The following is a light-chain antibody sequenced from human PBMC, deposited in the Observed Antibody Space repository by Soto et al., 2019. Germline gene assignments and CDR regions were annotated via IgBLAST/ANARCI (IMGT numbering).Light chain of an antibody. CDR2: AAS. J-gene: IGKJ1*01. V-gene: IGKV1-27*01. Sequence: DIQMTQSPSSLSASVGDRVTITCRVSQGISNHLAWYQQRPGKVPKLLIYAASTLQSGVPSRFTGSGSGTYGTLSISSLQPEDVADYYCQKYNSAPRSWTFGQGTKVEIK. CDR3: QKYNSAPRSWT. CDR1: QGISNH.